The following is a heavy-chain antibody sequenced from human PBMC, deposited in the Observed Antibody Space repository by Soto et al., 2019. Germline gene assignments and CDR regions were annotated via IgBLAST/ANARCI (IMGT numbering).Heavy chain of an antibody. CDR1: GFTFISYA. CDR2: ISGSGGST. Sequence: GGSLRVSSAAAGFTFISYAMSWVRKDTGKGLEWVSAISGSGGSTYYADSVKGRFTISRDNSKNTLYLQMNSLRAEDTAVYYCANFWFSFSALAASLLDVWGKGTTVTVSS. J-gene: IGHJ6*04. D-gene: IGHD3-16*02. V-gene: IGHV3-23*01. CDR3: ANFWFSFSALAASLLDV.